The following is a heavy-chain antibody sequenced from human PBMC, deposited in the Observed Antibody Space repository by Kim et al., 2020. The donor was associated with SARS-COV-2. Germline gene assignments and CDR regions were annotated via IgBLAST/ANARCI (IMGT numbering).Heavy chain of an antibody. Sequence: GGSLRLSCAASGFTFSDYYMSWIRQAPGEGLEWISYISDDSSHSRGADSVKGRFTISRDNAKNSLYLQMNSLRAEDTAVYYCAREPPMGGSGGFDYWGQGALVTVSS. D-gene: IGHD3-10*01. CDR3: AREPPMGGSGGFDY. J-gene: IGHJ4*02. V-gene: IGHV3-11*06. CDR2: ISDDSSHS. CDR1: GFTFSDYY.